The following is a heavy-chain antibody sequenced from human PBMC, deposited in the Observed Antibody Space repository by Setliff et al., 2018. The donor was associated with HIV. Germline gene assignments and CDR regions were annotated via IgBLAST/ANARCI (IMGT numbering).Heavy chain of an antibody. CDR2: IYTRGST. CDR1: GGSIDSGNYD. CDR3: VRSGCNGNICYDSRGWLDS. V-gene: IGHV4-61*02. Sequence: SETLSLTCTVSGGSIDSGNYDWNWVRQPGGKGLEWIGRIYTRGSTKYSPTFKSRVTMSLDTSKNQFSLNLRSVTAADTALYYCVRSGCNGNICYDSRGWLDSWGQGTQVTVSS. D-gene: IGHD5-12*01. J-gene: IGHJ5*01.